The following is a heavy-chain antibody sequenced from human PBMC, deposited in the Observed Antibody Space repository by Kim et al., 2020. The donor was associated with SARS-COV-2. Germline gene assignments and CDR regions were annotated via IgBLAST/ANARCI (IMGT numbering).Heavy chain of an antibody. Sequence: SETLSLTCTVSGGSISSYYWSWIRQPAGKGLEWIGRIYTSGSTNYNPSLKSRVTMSVDTSKNQFSLKLSSVTAADTAVYYCARDRRIAAAGRFDPWGQGTLVTVSS. CDR2: IYTSGST. D-gene: IGHD6-13*01. V-gene: IGHV4-4*07. J-gene: IGHJ5*02. CDR1: GGSISSYY. CDR3: ARDRRIAAAGRFDP.